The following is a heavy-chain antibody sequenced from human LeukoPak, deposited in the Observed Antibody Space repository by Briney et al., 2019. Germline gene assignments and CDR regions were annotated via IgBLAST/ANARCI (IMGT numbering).Heavy chain of an antibody. CDR2: IYTGDSDT. Sequence: GESLKISCKGSGYSFTSYWIGWVRQMPGKGLEWMGIIYTGDSDTRYSPSFQGPVTTSADKSISPVYLQWSSLKASDTAMYYCARSYYDSSGYHRFDCWGQGTLVTGSS. D-gene: IGHD3-22*01. J-gene: IGHJ4*02. V-gene: IGHV5-51*01. CDR3: ARSYYDSSGYHRFDC. CDR1: GYSFTSYW.